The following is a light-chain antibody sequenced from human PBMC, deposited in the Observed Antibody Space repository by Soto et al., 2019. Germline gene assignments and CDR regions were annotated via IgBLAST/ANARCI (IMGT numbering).Light chain of an antibody. J-gene: IGKJ5*01. Sequence: DIQMTQSPSTLSASVGDRVTITCRASQSVNKWLAWYQQKPGKAPKLLIYDASSLESGVPSRFSGSGYGTEFTLTISSLQPDDFASYYCQKLHNFPLTFGQGTRLEIK. V-gene: IGKV1-5*01. CDR3: QKLHNFPLT. CDR1: QSVNKW. CDR2: DAS.